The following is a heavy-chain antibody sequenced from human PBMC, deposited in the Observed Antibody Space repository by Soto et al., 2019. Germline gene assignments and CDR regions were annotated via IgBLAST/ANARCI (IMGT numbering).Heavy chain of an antibody. CDR1: GFTFSSYW. D-gene: IGHD1-7*01. CDR2: IKQDGSEK. Sequence: GGSLRLSCAASGFTFSSYWMSWVRQAPGKGLEWVANIKQDGSEKYYVDSVKGRFTISRDNAKNSLYLQMNSLRAEDTAVYYCARDFPTWETGTTPGWFDPWGQGTLVTVSS. CDR3: ARDFPTWETGTTPGWFDP. V-gene: IGHV3-7*01. J-gene: IGHJ5*02.